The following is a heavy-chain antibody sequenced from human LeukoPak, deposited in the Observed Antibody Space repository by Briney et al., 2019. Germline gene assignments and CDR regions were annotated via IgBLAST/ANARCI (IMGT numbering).Heavy chain of an antibody. Sequence: GGSLSLSCAASGFTFSSYEMNWVRQAPGKGLEWVSKISSSGSAIYYADSVKGRFTISRDNAKSTLYLRMNSLRAEDTAVYYCARWGVGATAGGLDYWGQGTQVIVSS. D-gene: IGHD1-26*01. CDR3: ARWGVGATAGGLDY. V-gene: IGHV3-48*03. CDR2: ISSSGSAI. J-gene: IGHJ4*02. CDR1: GFTFSSYE.